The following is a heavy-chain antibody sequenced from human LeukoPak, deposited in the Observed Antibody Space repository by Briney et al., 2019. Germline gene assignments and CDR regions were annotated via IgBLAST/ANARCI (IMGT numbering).Heavy chain of an antibody. CDR2: TYNVGTT. D-gene: IGHD3-10*01. V-gene: IGHV3-66*01. J-gene: IGHJ4*02. Sequence: GGSLRLSCAASGFSASSNYMNWVRQAPGKGLEWVSITYNVGTTYYTDSVKGRFTISRDNSKNTLYLQMNSLRADDTAVYYCARGYGSGSYYFWGQGTLVTVSS. CDR1: GFSASSNY. CDR3: ARGYGSGSYYF.